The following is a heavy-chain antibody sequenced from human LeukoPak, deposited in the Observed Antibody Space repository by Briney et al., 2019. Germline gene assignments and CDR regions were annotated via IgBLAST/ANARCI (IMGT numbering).Heavy chain of an antibody. CDR3: ARCGRPDY. V-gene: IGHV4-4*07. Sequence: SDTLSLTCTVSGVSITSYYWSWIRQVAGKGLEYIGRISFSGSTNYNPSLGSRVTISSDTSKNHFSLRLTSVTAADTAVYYCARCGRPDYWGQGTLVSVSS. CDR2: ISFSGST. CDR1: GVSITSYY. J-gene: IGHJ4*02.